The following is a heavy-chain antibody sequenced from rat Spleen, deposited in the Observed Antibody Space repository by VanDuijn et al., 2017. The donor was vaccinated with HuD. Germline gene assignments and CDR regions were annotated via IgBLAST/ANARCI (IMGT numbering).Heavy chain of an antibody. CDR2: IFYDGSRA. CDR3: TTGITLV. CDR1: GFSFSDYN. D-gene: IGHD1-2*01. J-gene: IGHJ2*01. Sequence: EVQLVESDGGLVQPGRSLKLSCAASGFSFSDYNMAWVRQAPKKGLEWVATIFYDGSRAYYRDSVKGRFTVSRDNAKSTLSLQMDSLKSEDTATYYCTTGITLVWGRGVMVTVSS. V-gene: IGHV5S10*01.